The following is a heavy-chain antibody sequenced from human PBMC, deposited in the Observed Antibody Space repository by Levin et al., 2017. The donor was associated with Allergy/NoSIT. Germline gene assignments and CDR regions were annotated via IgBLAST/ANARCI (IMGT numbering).Heavy chain of an antibody. CDR1: GGSISSSSYY. D-gene: IGHD6-13*01. Sequence: PSETLSLTCTVSGGSISSSSYYWGWIRQPPGKGLEWIGSIYYSGSTYYNPSLKSRVTISVDTSKNQFSLKLSSVTAADTAVYYCARHRISSWYTQHWGQGTLVTVSS. CDR2: IYYSGST. CDR3: ARHRISSWYTQH. V-gene: IGHV4-39*01. J-gene: IGHJ1*01.